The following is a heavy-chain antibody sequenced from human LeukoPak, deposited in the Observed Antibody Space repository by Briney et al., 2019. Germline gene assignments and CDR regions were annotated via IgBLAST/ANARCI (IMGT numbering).Heavy chain of an antibody. V-gene: IGHV1-69*04. CDR2: IIPILGIA. J-gene: IGHJ4*02. CDR3: ARANGYSYGYGRGYFDY. Sequence: SVKVSCKASGGTFSSYAISWVRQAPGQGLEWMGRIIPILGIANYAQKFQGGVTITADKSTSTAYMELSSLRSEDTAVYYCARANGYSYGYGRGYFDYWGQGTLVTVSS. CDR1: GGTFSSYA. D-gene: IGHD5-18*01.